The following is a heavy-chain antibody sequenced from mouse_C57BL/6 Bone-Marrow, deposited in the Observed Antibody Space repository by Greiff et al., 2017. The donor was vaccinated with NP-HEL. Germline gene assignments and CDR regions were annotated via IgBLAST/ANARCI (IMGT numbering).Heavy chain of an antibody. CDR3: ARGGLRERAWFAY. V-gene: IGHV5-17*01. J-gene: IGHJ3*01. CDR2: ISSGSSTI. Sequence: DVKLVESGGGLVKPGGSLKLSCAASGFTFSDYGMHWVRQAPEKGLEWVAYISSGSSTIYYADTVKGRFTISRDNAKNTLFLQMTSLRSEDTAMYYCARGGLRERAWFAYWGQGTLVTVSA. D-gene: IGHD2-4*01. CDR1: GFTFSDYG.